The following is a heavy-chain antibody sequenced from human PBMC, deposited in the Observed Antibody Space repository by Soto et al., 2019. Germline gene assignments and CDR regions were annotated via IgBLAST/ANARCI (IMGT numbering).Heavy chain of an antibody. J-gene: IGHJ3*02. V-gene: IGHV1-2*04. Sequence: ASVKVSCKASGYTFTGYYMHWVRQAPGQGLEWMGWINPNSGGTNYAQKFQGWVTMTRDTSISTAYMELSRLRSDDTAVYYCAREHPGDPDAFDIWGQGTMVTVSS. CDR1: GYTFTGYY. CDR3: AREHPGDPDAFDI. CDR2: INPNSGGT.